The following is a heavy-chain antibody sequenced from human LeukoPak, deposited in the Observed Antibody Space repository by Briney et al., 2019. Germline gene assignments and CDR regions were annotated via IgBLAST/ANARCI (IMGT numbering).Heavy chain of an antibody. CDR2: IKKDGSEK. CDR3: ARGGGRGDYNERYYFDY. V-gene: IGHV3-7*01. J-gene: IGHJ4*02. D-gene: IGHD3-22*01. Sequence: HAGGSLRLSCAASGFTFSSYWMSWVRQAPGKGLEWVANIKKDGSEKYYVDSVKGRFTISRDNAKNSLYLQMNSLTAEDTAVYHCARGGGRGDYNERYYFDYWGQGTLVTVSS. CDR1: GFTFSSYW.